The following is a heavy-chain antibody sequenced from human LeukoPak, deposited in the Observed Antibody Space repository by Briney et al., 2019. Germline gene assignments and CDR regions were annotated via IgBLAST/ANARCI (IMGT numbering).Heavy chain of an antibody. CDR2: ISSTGGST. J-gene: IGHJ5*02. D-gene: IGHD2-2*01. V-gene: IGHV3-64D*06. Sequence: GGSLRLSCSASGFTFRNYVMHWVRQAPGKGLEFVSGISSTGGSTNYPDSVKDRFSISRDNSKNTLYLQMTSLRADDTAVYYCVKDQHCSTISCATRTGFDPWGQGTSVTVSS. CDR3: VKDQHCSTISCATRTGFDP. CDR1: GFTFRNYV.